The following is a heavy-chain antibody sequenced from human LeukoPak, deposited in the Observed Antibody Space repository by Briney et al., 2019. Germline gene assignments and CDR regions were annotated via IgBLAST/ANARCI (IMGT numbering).Heavy chain of an antibody. Sequence: SETLSLTCTVSGASMKSYYWSWIRQPPGKGLEWIGYIFYSGDTNYNPSLKSRVTLPVDTSKNQFSLNLRSVTAADTAVYYCARQPYMLGAYYFDYWDQGTLVTVSS. CDR3: ARQPYMLGAYYFDY. D-gene: IGHD1-26*01. CDR2: IFYSGDT. V-gene: IGHV4-59*08. CDR1: GASMKSYY. J-gene: IGHJ4*02.